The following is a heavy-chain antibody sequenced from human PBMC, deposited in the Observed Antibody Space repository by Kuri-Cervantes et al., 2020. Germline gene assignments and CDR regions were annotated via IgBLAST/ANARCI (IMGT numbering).Heavy chain of an antibody. CDR3: NYYGSGSYFSDAFDI. V-gene: IGHV3-66*01. D-gene: IGHD3-10*01. CDR2: IYSGGST. CDR1: GFTVSSNY. Sequence: GESLKISCAASGFTVSSNYMSWVRQAPGKGLEWVSVIYSGGSTYYADSVKGRSTISRDNSKNTLYLQMNSLRAEDTAVYYCNYYGSGSYFSDAFDIWGQGTMVTVSS. J-gene: IGHJ3*02.